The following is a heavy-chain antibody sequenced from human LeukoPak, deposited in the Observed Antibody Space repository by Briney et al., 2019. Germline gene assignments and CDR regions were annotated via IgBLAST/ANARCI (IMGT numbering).Heavy chain of an antibody. CDR1: GGSFSGYY. Sequence: SETLSLTCAVYGGSFSGYYWSWIRQPPGKGLEWIGEINHSGSTNYNPSLKSRVTISVDTSKNQFSLKLSSVTAADTAVYYCARGGLGSGGDSFYDYWGQGTLVTVSS. V-gene: IGHV4-34*01. CDR3: ARGGLGSGGDSFYDY. CDR2: INHSGST. J-gene: IGHJ4*02. D-gene: IGHD2-21*02.